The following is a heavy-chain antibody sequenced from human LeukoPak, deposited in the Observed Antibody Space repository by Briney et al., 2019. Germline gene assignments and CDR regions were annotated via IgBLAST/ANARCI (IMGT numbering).Heavy chain of an antibody. D-gene: IGHD2-21*02. V-gene: IGHV1-8*01. Sequence: ASVKVSCKASGYTFTSYDINWVRQATGQGLEWMGWMNPNSGNTGYAQKFQGRVTMTRNTSISTACMELSSLRSEDTAVYYCATSSCGGDCYSLDYWGQGTLVTVSS. J-gene: IGHJ4*02. CDR1: GYTFTSYD. CDR3: ATSSCGGDCYSLDY. CDR2: MNPNSGNT.